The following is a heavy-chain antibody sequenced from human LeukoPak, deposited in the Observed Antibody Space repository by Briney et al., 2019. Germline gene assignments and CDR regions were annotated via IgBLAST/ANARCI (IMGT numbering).Heavy chain of an antibody. Sequence: GGSLRLSCAGSGFTLSSHGMHWVRQAPGKGLEWVAAISYDGTKQYYADSVRGRFTVSRDNAKNSLSLLMYNVRLEDTAVYFCARDIDTAMVTATYFDYWGQGTLVTVSS. J-gene: IGHJ4*02. CDR2: ISYDGTKQ. D-gene: IGHD5-18*01. CDR3: ARDIDTAMVTATYFDY. V-gene: IGHV3-30*03. CDR1: GFTLSSHG.